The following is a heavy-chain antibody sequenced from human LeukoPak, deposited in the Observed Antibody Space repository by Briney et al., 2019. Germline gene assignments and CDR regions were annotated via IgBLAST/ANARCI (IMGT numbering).Heavy chain of an antibody. V-gene: IGHV1-2*02. CDR2: INPNGGYT. CDR1: GYIFTGLY. CDR3: ARGGPNYFGSGPNFYFAMDV. Sequence: ASVKVSCKVSGYIFTGLYMHWVRQAPGQGLEWMGWINPNGGYTNYAQKIQGRVTITRGTSIGTDYMELRRLKSDVTAVYYCARGGPNYFGSGPNFYFAMDVWGQGTTVTVSS. D-gene: IGHD3-10*01. J-gene: IGHJ6*02.